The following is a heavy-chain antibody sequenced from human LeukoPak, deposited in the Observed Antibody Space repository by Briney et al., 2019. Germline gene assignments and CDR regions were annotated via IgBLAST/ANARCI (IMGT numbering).Heavy chain of an antibody. CDR1: GYSFTSYW. D-gene: IGHD3-22*01. J-gene: IGHJ4*02. CDR2: IDPSDSYT. Sequence: GESLKISCKGSGYSFTSYWISWVRQMPGKGLEWMGRIDPSDSYTNYSPSFLGHVTISADKSIFTAYLQWSSLRTSDTAMYYCARHDGPGHYYDSSAYYSNDYWGQGTLVTVSS. V-gene: IGHV5-10-1*01. CDR3: ARHDGPGHYYDSSAYYSNDY.